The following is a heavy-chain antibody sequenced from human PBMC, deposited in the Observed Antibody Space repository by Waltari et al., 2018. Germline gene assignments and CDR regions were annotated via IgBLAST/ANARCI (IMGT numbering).Heavy chain of an antibody. J-gene: IGHJ4*02. D-gene: IGHD3-10*01. Sequence: QVQLQQWGAGLLKPSETLSLTCAVYGGSFSGYYWSWIRQPPGKVLEWIGERNHSGSNNYNPSLKSRVTRSVDTSKIQFSLKLSSVTAADTAVYYCARVRGSYDYWGQGTLVTVSS. CDR1: GGSFSGYY. CDR3: ARVRGSYDY. CDR2: RNHSGSN. V-gene: IGHV4-34*01.